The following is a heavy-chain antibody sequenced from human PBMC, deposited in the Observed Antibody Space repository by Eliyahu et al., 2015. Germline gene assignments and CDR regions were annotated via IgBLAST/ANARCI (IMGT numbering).Heavy chain of an antibody. D-gene: IGHD6-19*01. V-gene: IGHV1-46*03. J-gene: IGHJ5*02. CDR1: GYTFTSYY. CDR3: ARGGSGLLPGRWFDP. CDR2: INPSGGST. Sequence: QVQLVQSGAEVKKPGASVXVSCKASGYTFTSYYMHWVRQAPGQGLEWMGIINPSGGSTSYAQKFQGRVTMTRDTSTSTVYMELSSLRSEDTAVYYCARGGSGLLPGRWFDPWGQGTLVTVSS.